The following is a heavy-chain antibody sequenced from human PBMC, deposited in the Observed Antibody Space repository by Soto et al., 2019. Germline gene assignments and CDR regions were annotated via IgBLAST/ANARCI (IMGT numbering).Heavy chain of an antibody. V-gene: IGHV3-23*01. CDR2: ISDAAGSA. D-gene: IGHD4-17*01. J-gene: IGHJ3*01. CDR3: ARPYGGKIGDAPDL. CDR1: GFTFSSYA. Sequence: GGSLRLSCVASGFTFSSYAMSWVRQVPGKGLEWVSTISDAAGSAYYVDSVKGRFTISRDNSKKTLYLQMNSLRAEDSAVYNCARPYGGKIGDAPDLWGPGTMVTVS.